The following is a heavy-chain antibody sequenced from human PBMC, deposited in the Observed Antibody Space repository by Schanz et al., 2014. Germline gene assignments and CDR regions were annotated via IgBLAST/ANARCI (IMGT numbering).Heavy chain of an antibody. V-gene: IGHV3-23*01. J-gene: IGHJ6*03. CDR2: ISGSGGST. CDR3: AKGPYYYYYMDV. CDR1: RFTVTNAW. Sequence: EVQLMESGGGLVKPGGSLTLSCAASRFTVTNAWMSWVRQAPGKGLEWVSAISGSGGSTYYADSVKGRFTISGDSSKYTVYLQMNSLRADDTAVYYCAKGPYYYYYMDVWGNGTTVTVSS.